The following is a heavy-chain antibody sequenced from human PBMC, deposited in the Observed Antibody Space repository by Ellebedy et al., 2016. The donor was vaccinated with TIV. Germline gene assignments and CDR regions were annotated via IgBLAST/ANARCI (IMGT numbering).Heavy chain of an antibody. J-gene: IGHJ5*02. Sequence: AASVKVSCKASGGTFSSYAISWVRQAPGQGLEWMGRIIPILGIANYAQKFQGRVTMTRNTSISTAYMELSSLRSEDTAVYYCARGIRIAAANWFDPWGQGTLVTVSS. CDR1: GGTFSSYA. CDR3: ARGIRIAAANWFDP. V-gene: IGHV1-69*04. D-gene: IGHD6-13*01. CDR2: IIPILGIA.